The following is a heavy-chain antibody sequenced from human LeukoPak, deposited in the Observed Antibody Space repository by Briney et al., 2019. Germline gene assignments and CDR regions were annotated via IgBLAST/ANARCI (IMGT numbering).Heavy chain of an antibody. V-gene: IGHV3-48*04. J-gene: IGHJ4*02. D-gene: IGHD2-21*02. CDR2: ISSSSSTI. CDR1: GFTFSSYS. Sequence: GGSLRLSCAASGFTFSSYSMNWVRQAPGKGLEWVSYISSSSSTIYYADSVKGRFTISRDNAKNSLNLQMNNLRAEDTAVYYCARMRRGGDSHYFDYWGQGTLVTVSS. CDR3: ARMRRGGDSHYFDY.